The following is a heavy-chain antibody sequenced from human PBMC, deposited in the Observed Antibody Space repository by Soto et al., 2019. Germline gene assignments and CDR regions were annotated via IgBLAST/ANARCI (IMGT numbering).Heavy chain of an antibody. CDR1: GFTFSICA. CDR2: ISDDGSNK. D-gene: IGHD3-22*01. CDR3: ARQDSCDLSGYPFDS. V-gene: IGHV3-30-3*01. Sequence: GGSLRLSCAASGFTFSICAMHWVRQAPGKGLERVAVISDDGSNKYYADSVKGRFTISTDNSKNTLYLQMNSLRPDDTAIYYCARQDSCDLSGYPFDSWGQGTPVTVSS. J-gene: IGHJ4*02.